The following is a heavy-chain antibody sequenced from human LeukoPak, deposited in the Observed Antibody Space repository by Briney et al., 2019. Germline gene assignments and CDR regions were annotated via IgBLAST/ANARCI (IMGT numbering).Heavy chain of an antibody. CDR1: GFTFSSYS. D-gene: IGHD4-23*01. Sequence: GGSLRLSCAASGFTFSSYSLNWVRQAPGKGLEWASSISSSSSYIYYADSVKGRFTISRDNAKNSLYLQMNSLRAEDTAVYYCARGNYDGQGSFDHWGQGTLVTVSS. J-gene: IGHJ4*02. V-gene: IGHV3-21*01. CDR3: ARGNYDGQGSFDH. CDR2: ISSSSSYI.